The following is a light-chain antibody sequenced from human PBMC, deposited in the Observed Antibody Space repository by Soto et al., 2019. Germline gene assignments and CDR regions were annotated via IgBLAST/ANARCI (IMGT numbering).Light chain of an antibody. J-gene: IGKJ1*01. CDR1: QSISSY. CDR3: LQHNSYPPT. Sequence: DIQMTQSPSSLSASXGXXXXIXXRASQSISSYLNWYQQKPGKAPKLLIYAASSLQSGVPSRFSGSGSGTEFTLTISSLQPEDFATYYCLQHNSYPPTFGQGTKVDIK. V-gene: IGKV1-17*01. CDR2: AAS.